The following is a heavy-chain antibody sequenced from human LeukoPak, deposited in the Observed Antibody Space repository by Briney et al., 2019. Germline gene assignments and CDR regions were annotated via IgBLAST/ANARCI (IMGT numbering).Heavy chain of an antibody. V-gene: IGHV3-11*06. Sequence: GGSLRLSCAASGFTFTNHPMNWVRQAPGKGLEWVSYISLSSTYTNYADSVKGRFTISRDNAKNLLYLQMNSLRVEDTAVYYCARDGWFGELDKDHFDYWGQGTLVTVSS. CDR3: ARDGWFGELDKDHFDY. CDR1: GFTFTNHP. CDR2: ISLSSTYT. J-gene: IGHJ4*02. D-gene: IGHD3-10*01.